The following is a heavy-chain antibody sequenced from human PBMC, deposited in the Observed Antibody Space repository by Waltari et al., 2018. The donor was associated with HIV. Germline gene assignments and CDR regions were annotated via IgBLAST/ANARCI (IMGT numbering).Heavy chain of an antibody. V-gene: IGHV4-61*02. D-gene: IGHD6-19*01. Sequence: QVQLQESGPGLVKPSQTLSLTCTVSGGSISSGSYSWSWIRQPAGKGLEWIGRVYTSGTTNYNPSLKSRVTISVDTSKNQISLKMRSVTAADTAVYYCARVSLAGWFDPLGQGTLVTVSS. CDR1: GGSISSGSYS. J-gene: IGHJ5*02. CDR3: ARVSLAGWFDP. CDR2: VYTSGTT.